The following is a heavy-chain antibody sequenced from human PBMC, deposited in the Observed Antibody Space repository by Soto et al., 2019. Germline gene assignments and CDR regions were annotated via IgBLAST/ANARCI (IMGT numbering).Heavy chain of an antibody. D-gene: IGHD3-10*01. CDR3: ARDRDDYGSGNYYNRIDF. J-gene: IGHJ4*02. CDR1: GGIFSTYA. Sequence: QVQLVQSGAEVKKPGSSVEVSCKASGGIFSTYAISWLRQAPGQGLEWMGGIIPLFGTPNYAQRFQGRVTITADESTSTAYMERSRLRSEDTAVYYCARDRDDYGSGNYYNRIDFWGQGTLVTVSS. CDR2: IIPLFGTP. V-gene: IGHV1-69*01.